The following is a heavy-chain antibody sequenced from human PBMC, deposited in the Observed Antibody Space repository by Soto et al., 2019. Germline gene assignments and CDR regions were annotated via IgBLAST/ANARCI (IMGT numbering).Heavy chain of an antibody. D-gene: IGHD3-10*01. Sequence: SETLSLTCTVSGGSVSSGSYYWVWIRHPPGKGLEWIGYIYYSGSTNYNPSLKSRVTISVDTSKNQFSLKLSSVTAADTAVYYCARESYYGSGSYYFWGQGTLVTVS. V-gene: IGHV4-61*01. CDR3: ARESYYGSGSYYF. CDR1: GGSVSSGSYY. J-gene: IGHJ4*02. CDR2: IYYSGST.